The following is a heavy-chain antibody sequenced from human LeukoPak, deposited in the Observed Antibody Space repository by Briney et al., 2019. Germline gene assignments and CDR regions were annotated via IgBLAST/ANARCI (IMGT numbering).Heavy chain of an antibody. Sequence: PGGSLRLSCAASGFTFSSYSMNWVRQAPGKGLEWVSSISSSSSYIYYADSVKGRFTISRDNAKNSLYLQMNSLRAEDTAVYYCAGVGRVGTGYYYYYMDVWGKGTTVTVSS. J-gene: IGHJ6*03. CDR1: GFTFSSYS. CDR3: AGVGRVGTGYYYYYMDV. D-gene: IGHD6-13*01. V-gene: IGHV3-21*01. CDR2: ISSSSSYI.